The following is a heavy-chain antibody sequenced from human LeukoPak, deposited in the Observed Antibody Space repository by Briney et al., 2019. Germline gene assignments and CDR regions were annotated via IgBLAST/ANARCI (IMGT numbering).Heavy chain of an antibody. J-gene: IGHJ5*02. CDR1: GASINSGNYY. CDR3: ARLTVAAAGTYWFDP. Sequence: SQTLSLTCTVSGASINSGNYYWSWIRLPAGKAPEWIGYIYYSGSTNYNPSLKSRVTISVDTSKNQFSLKLSSVTAADTAVYYCARLTVAAAGTYWFDPWGQGTLVTVSS. CDR2: IYYSGST. V-gene: IGHV4-61*10. D-gene: IGHD6-13*01.